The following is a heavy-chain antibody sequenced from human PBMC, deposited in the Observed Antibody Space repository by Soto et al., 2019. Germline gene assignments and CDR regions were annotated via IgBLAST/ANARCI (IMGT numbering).Heavy chain of an antibody. CDR3: ARERGRYCSGESCYPFGP. D-gene: IGHD2-15*01. V-gene: IGHV4-34*01. CDR1: GGAFRGYY. J-gene: IGHJ5*02. Sequence: QVQLQQGGAGLLKPSETLSLTCAVYGGAFRGYYWCWIRQPPGKGLEWLGEINDSGSTNYNPSLKSRITVSLDTAKKEISLRLSSVTAADTAVYYCARERGRYCSGESCYPFGPWGQGALVTVSS. CDR2: INDSGST.